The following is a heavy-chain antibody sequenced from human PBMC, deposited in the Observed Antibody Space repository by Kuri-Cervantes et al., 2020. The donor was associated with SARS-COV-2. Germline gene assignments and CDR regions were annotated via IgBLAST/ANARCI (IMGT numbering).Heavy chain of an antibody. CDR2: IFYSGRT. V-gene: IGHV4-61*01. Sequence: SETLSLTCTVSGGSVNSGSYYWGWIRQPPGKGLEWIGDIFYSGRTNYNPSLKSRITMSVDTSKDQFSLKFTSVTAADTAVYYCARTQSGTLFGVVATFDSWGQGILVTVSS. CDR3: ARTQSGTLFGVVATFDS. CDR1: GGSVNSGSYY. J-gene: IGHJ4*02. D-gene: IGHD3-3*01.